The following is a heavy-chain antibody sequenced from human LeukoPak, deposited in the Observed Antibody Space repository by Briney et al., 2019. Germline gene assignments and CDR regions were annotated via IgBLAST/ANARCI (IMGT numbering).Heavy chain of an antibody. D-gene: IGHD6-13*01. CDR2: MNPNSGNT. CDR3: ARQGSSSWYYYYMDV. CDR1: GYTFTSYD. Sequence: ASVKVSCKASGYTFTSYDINWLRQATGQGLEWMGWMNPNSGNTGYAQKFQGRVTMTRNTSISTAYMALSRLRSEDTAVYYSARQGSSSWYYYYMDVWGKGTTVTVSS. V-gene: IGHV1-8*01. J-gene: IGHJ6*03.